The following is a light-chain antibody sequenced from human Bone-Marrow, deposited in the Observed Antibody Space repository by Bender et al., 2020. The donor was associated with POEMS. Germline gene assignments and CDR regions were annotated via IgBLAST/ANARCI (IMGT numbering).Light chain of an antibody. CDR3: QAWDSRAALYV. Sequence: SYELTQPPSVSVSPGQTASITCSGDKLGDKYACWYQQKPGQSPLMVIYQDIKRPSGIPERFSGSNSGNIATLTISGTQAMDEADYYCQAWDSRAALYVFGTGTKVTVL. CDR1: KLGDKY. CDR2: QDI. J-gene: IGLJ1*01. V-gene: IGLV3-1*01.